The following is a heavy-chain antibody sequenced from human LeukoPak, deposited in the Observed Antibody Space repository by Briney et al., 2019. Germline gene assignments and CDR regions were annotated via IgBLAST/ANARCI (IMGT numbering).Heavy chain of an antibody. D-gene: IGHD3-10*01. CDR3: ASFPPYMVRTDAFDI. Sequence: GGSLRLSCEASGFTFSDYWMHWVRQAPGKGLVWVSRINSDGRSTTYADSVKGRFTVSRDNAKNTLYLQMNSLRAEDTAVYYCASFPPYMVRTDAFDIWGQGTMVTVSS. V-gene: IGHV3-74*01. J-gene: IGHJ3*02. CDR1: GFTFSDYW. CDR2: INSDGRST.